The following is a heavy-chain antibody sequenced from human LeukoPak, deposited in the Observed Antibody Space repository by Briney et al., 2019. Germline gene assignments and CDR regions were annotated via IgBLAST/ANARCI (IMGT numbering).Heavy chain of an antibody. V-gene: IGHV4-59*01. Sequence: SETLSLTCTVSGGSISSYYWSWIRQPPGKGLKWIGYIYYSGSTNYNPSLKSRVTISVDTSKNQFSLKLSSVTAADTAVYYCARAGSSSWYFFYYYYMDVWGKGTTVTVSS. J-gene: IGHJ6*03. CDR2: IYYSGST. D-gene: IGHD6-13*01. CDR3: ARAGSSSWYFFYYYYMDV. CDR1: GGSISSYY.